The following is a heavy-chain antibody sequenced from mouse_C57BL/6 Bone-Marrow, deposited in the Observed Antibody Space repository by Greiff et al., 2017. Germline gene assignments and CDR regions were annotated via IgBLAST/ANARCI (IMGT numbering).Heavy chain of an antibody. Sequence: EVQLQQSGPELVKPGASVKISCKASGYSFTGYYMNWVKQSPEKSLEWIGEINPSTGGTTYNQKFKAKATLTVDKSSSTAYMQLKSLTSEDSAVYYCANGHYYAMDYWGQGTSVTVSS. CDR2: INPSTGGT. CDR1: GYSFTGYY. CDR3: ANGHYYAMDY. J-gene: IGHJ4*01. D-gene: IGHD1-2*01. V-gene: IGHV1-42*01.